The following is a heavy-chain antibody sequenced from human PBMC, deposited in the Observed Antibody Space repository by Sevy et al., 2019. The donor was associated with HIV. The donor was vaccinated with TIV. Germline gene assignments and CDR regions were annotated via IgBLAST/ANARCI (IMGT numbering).Heavy chain of an antibody. V-gene: IGHV3-13*04. CDR2: IGIYGDT. D-gene: IGHD3-16*01. CDR3: VRGTGVSLARAWFDP. Sequence: GGSLRLSCVASGFDFTEHQMHWVRQPVGKGLEWIAAIGIYGDTYYMGSVKGRFTISREDANNSLFLQLASLTVGDTATYYCVRGTGVSLARAWFDPWGQGTLVTVSS. CDR1: GFDFTEHQ. J-gene: IGHJ5*02.